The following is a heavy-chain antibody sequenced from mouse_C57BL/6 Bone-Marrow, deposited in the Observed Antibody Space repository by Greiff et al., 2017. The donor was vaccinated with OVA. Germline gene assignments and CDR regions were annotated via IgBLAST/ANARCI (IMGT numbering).Heavy chain of an antibody. J-gene: IGHJ2*01. CDR3: ARDTTVVALDY. D-gene: IGHD1-1*01. Sequence: EVMLVESGGGLVKPGGSLKLSCAASGFTFRSYAMSWVRQTPEKRLEWVATISDGGSYTYYPDNVKGRFTISRDNAKNNLYLQMSHLKSEDTAMYYCARDTTVVALDYWGQGTTLTVSS. V-gene: IGHV5-4*01. CDR2: ISDGGSYT. CDR1: GFTFRSYA.